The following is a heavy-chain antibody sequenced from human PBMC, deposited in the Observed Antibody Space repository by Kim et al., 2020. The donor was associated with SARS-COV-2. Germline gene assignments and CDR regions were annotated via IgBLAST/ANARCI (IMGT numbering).Heavy chain of an antibody. CDR3: ARGQGARYNWNDGFDY. V-gene: IGHV4-34*01. CDR1: GGSFSGYY. Sequence: SETLSLTCAVYGGSFSGYYWSWIRQPPGKGLEWIGEINHSGSTNYNPSLKSRVTISVDTSKNQFSLKLSSVTAADTAVYYCARGQGARYNWNDGFDYWGQGTLVTVSS. CDR2: INHSGST. J-gene: IGHJ4*02. D-gene: IGHD1-1*01.